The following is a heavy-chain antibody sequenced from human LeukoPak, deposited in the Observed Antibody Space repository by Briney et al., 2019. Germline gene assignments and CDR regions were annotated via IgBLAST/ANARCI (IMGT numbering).Heavy chain of an antibody. Sequence: GGSLRLSCAASGFTFSSYWMSWVRQAPGKGLEWVANIKQDGSEKYYVDSVKGRFTISRDNAKNSLYLQMNSLRAEDTAVYYCARDLYYYYGSGSYSYFDYWGQGTLVTVSS. CDR2: IKQDGSEK. V-gene: IGHV3-7*01. CDR3: ARDLYYYYGSGSYSYFDY. J-gene: IGHJ4*02. D-gene: IGHD3-10*01. CDR1: GFTFSSYW.